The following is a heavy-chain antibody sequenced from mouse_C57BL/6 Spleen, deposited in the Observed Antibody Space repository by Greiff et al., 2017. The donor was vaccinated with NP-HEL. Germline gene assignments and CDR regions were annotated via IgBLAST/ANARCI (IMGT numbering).Heavy chain of an antibody. CDR1: GYSITSGYY. Sequence: DVQLQESGPGLVKPSQSLSLTCSVTGYSITSGYYWNWIRQFPGNKLEWMGSISYDGSNNYNPSLKNRISITRDTSKNQFFLKLNSVTTEDTATYYCAREPGYYGSSYAMDYWGQGTSVTVSS. CDR3: AREPGYYGSSYAMDY. D-gene: IGHD1-1*01. J-gene: IGHJ4*01. V-gene: IGHV3-6*01. CDR2: ISYDGSN.